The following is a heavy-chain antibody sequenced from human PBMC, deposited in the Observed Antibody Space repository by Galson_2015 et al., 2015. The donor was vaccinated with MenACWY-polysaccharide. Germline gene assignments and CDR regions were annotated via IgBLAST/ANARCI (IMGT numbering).Heavy chain of an antibody. CDR3: ARGDCSSTSCYRNWFDP. D-gene: IGHD2-2*01. V-gene: IGHV1-2*02. Sequence: SVKVSCKASGYTFTGYYMHWARQAPGQGLEWMGWINPNSGGTNYAQRFQGRVTMTRDTSISTAYMELSRLRSDDTAVYYCARGDCSSTSCYRNWFDPWGQGTLVTVSS. CDR1: GYTFTGYY. CDR2: INPNSGGT. J-gene: IGHJ5*02.